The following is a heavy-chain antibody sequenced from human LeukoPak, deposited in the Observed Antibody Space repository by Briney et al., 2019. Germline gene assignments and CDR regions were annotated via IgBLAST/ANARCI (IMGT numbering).Heavy chain of an antibody. CDR2: MNPNNGNT. Sequence: ASVKVSCKASGYTFTSYDINWVRRAPGQGLEWMGWMNPNNGNTDYAQKLQGRVTMTTNTSITTAYMELSSLRSKDTTVYYFPKGLSYSFYMYVGGKRTTVTV. CDR3: PKGLSYSFYMYV. V-gene: IGHV1-8*01. D-gene: IGHD5-18*01. J-gene: IGHJ6*03. CDR1: GYTFTSYD.